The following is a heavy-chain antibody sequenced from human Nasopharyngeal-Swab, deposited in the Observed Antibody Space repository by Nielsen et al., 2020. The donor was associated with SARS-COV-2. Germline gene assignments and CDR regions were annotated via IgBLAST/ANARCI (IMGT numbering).Heavy chain of an antibody. V-gene: IGHV4-59*08. D-gene: IGHD3-22*01. CDR3: ARGGSGYYNYYYNVDV. CDR2: MYHSGTS. CDR1: GDSISYSY. J-gene: IGHJ6*02. Sequence: SETLSLTCTVSGDSISYSYWSWIRQPPGKGLEWIGNMYHSGTSFYNPALKSRVTLSIDTSKNQFSLRLNSVTAADTAVYYCARGGSGYYNYYYNVDVWGQGTTVTVSS.